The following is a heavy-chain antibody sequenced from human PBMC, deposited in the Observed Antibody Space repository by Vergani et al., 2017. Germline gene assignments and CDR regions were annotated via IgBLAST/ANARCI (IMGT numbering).Heavy chain of an antibody. CDR1: GFSLSTSGMC. CDR2: IDWDDDK. D-gene: IGHD3-22*01. Sequence: QVTLRESGPALVKPTQTLTLTCTFSGFSLSTSGMCVSWIRQPPGKALEWLALIDWDDDKYYSTSLKTRLTISKDTSKNQVVLTMTNMDPVDTATYYCARILQYYYDSSGYYDHYFDYWGQGTLVTVSS. CDR3: ARILQYYYDSSGYYDHYFDY. J-gene: IGHJ4*02. V-gene: IGHV2-70*01.